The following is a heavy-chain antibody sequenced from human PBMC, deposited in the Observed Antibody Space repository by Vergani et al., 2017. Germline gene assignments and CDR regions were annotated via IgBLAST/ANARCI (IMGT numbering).Heavy chain of an antibody. J-gene: IGHJ4*02. D-gene: IGHD3-10*01. Sequence: QVQLVQSGAEVKKPGSSVKVSCKASGGTFSSYAISWVRQAPGQGLEWMARIIPILGIANYAKKLQSRVTITADKSTSTAYMELSSLRSESTAVYYCARALITMVRGRLNYGLDYWGQGTLVTVSS. CDR1: GGTFSSYA. CDR3: ARALITMVRGRLNYGLDY. V-gene: IGHV1-69*04. CDR2: IIPILGIA.